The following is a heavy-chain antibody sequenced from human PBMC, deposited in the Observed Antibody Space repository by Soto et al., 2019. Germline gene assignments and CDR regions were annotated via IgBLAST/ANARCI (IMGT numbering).Heavy chain of an antibody. J-gene: IGHJ6*02. CDR3: ARSQGSSTSLEIYYYYYYGMDV. V-gene: IGHV1-69*01. D-gene: IGHD2-2*01. Sequence: QVQLVQSVAEVKKPGSSVKVSCKASGGTFSSYAISWVRQAPGQGLEWMGGIIPISETTNYAQKFQGRVTIPADESKSTAYMELSSLRSEDTAVYYCARSQGSSTSLEIYYYYYYGMDVWGQGTTVTVSS. CDR1: GGTFSSYA. CDR2: IIPISETT.